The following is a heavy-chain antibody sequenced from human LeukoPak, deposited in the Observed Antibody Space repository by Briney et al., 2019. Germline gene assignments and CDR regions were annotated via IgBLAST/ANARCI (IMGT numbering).Heavy chain of an antibody. CDR1: GGSFSGYY. J-gene: IGHJ4*02. CDR3: ARAISSGWYYFDY. CDR2: INHSGST. V-gene: IGHV4-34*01. D-gene: IGHD6-19*01. Sequence: SETLSLTCAVYGGSFSGYYWSWIRQPPGKGLEWIGEINHSGSTNYNPSLKSRVTISVDTSKNQFSLKLSSVTAADTAVYYCARAISSGWYYFDYWGQGTLVTVSS.